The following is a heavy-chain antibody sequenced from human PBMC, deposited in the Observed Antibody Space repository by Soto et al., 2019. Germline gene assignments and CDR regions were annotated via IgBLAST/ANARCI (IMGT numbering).Heavy chain of an antibody. D-gene: IGHD3-3*01. V-gene: IGHV4-30-4*01. CDR1: GGSISSGDYY. Sequence: KTXGTLSLTCTVSGGSISSGDYYWSWIRQPPGKGLEWIGYIYYSGSTYYNPSLKSRVTISVDTSKNQFSLKLSSVTAADTAVYYCARDSDFWSGDYGMDVWGQGTTVTVSS. J-gene: IGHJ6*02. CDR3: ARDSDFWSGDYGMDV. CDR2: IYYSGST.